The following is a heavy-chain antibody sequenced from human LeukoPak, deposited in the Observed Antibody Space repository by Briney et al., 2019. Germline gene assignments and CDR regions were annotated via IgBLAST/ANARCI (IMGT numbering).Heavy chain of an antibody. D-gene: IGHD2-2*01. CDR3: AKAADIVVVPAASFDY. V-gene: IGHV3-23*01. CDR1: GFTFSSYA. CDR2: ISGSGGST. J-gene: IGHJ4*02. Sequence: PGGSLRLSCAASGFTFSSYAKSWVRQAPGKGLEWFSAISGSGGSTYCADSVKGRFTISRDNSKNTLYLQMNSLRAEDTAVYYCAKAADIVVVPAASFDYWGQGTLVTVSS.